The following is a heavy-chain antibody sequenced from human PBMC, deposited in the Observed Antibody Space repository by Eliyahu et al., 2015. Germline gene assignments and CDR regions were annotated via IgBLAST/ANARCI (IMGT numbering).Heavy chain of an antibody. V-gene: IGHV4-34*01. CDR1: GGSFSGYY. J-gene: IGHJ5*02. CDR3: ARGGRNNWNRRNWFDP. D-gene: IGHD1-1*01. CDR2: INHSGST. Sequence: QVQLQQWGAGLLKPSETLSLTCAVYGGSFSGYYWSWXRQPPGKGLEWIGEINHSGSTNYNPSLKSRVTISVDTSKNQFSLKLSSVTAADTAVYYCARGGRNNWNRRNWFDPWGQGTLVTVSS.